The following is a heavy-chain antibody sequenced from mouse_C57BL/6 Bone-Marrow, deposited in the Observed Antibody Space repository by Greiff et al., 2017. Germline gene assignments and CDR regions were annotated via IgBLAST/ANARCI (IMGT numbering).Heavy chain of an antibody. D-gene: IGHD6-1*01. J-gene: IGHJ3*01. V-gene: IGHV5-17*01. Sequence: EVQRVESGGGLVKPGGSLKLSCAASGFTFSDYGMHWVRQAPEKGLEWVAYISSGSSTIYYADTVKGRFTISRDNAKNTLCLQMTRLRSEDTAMYYCARRQDAGFAYWGQGTLVTVSA. CDR2: ISSGSSTI. CDR1: GFTFSDYG. CDR3: ARRQDAGFAY.